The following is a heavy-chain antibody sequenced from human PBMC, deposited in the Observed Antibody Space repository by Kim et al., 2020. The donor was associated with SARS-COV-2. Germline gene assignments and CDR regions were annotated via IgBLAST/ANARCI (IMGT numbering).Heavy chain of an antibody. CDR1: GFTFSSYA. CDR3: AKEGRQWLAKEPSYYYYYGMDV. V-gene: IGHV3-23*03. J-gene: IGHJ6*02. D-gene: IGHD6-19*01. CDR2: IYSGGSST. Sequence: WGSLRLSCAASGFTFSSYAMSWVRQAPGKGLEWVSVIYSGGSSTYYADSVKGRFTISRDNSKNTLYLQMNSLRAEDTAVYYCAKEGRQWLAKEPSYYYYYGMDVWGQGTTVTVSS.